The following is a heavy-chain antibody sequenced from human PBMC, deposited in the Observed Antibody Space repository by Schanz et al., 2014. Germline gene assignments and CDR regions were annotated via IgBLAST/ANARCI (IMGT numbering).Heavy chain of an antibody. Sequence: QVHLVQSGAEVKRPGASVKVSCKASEYSFTSYSMHWVRQAPGQRLEWMGWINTGSGDTKYSQNFQGRVTMTTDTSTSTVYMELSSLRSEDTAVYSCARGIGGYGANNYFDYWGQGTLXTVSS. CDR1: EYSFTSYS. CDR3: ARGIGGYGANNYFDY. V-gene: IGHV1-3*04. CDR2: INTGSGDT. J-gene: IGHJ4*02. D-gene: IGHD5-12*01.